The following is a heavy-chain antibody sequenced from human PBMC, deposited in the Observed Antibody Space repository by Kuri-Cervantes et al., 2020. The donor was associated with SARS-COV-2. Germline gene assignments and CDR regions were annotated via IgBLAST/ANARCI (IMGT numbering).Heavy chain of an antibody. Sequence: ESLKISCAASGFTFRGHWIHWVRQAPGKGLVWVSRINPDGSYTNNADSVKGRFTLSRDNAKNMLFLQMNSLRAEDTAVYYCVRDGDHWNFDYWGQGTLVTVSS. CDR1: GFTFRGHW. V-gene: IGHV3-74*01. D-gene: IGHD1-1*01. J-gene: IGHJ4*02. CDR3: VRDGDHWNFDY. CDR2: INPDGSYT.